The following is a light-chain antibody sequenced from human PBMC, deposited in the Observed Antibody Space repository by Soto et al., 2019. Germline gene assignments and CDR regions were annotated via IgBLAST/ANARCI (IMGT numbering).Light chain of an antibody. Sequence: QSALTQRASVSGAPGQSMTISCTGSSSDICAYNYASWFQQYPGKAPKLIISEVSNRPSGVSNRFSGSKSGTAASLTISGLQTEDEADYFCFSFTTDRTHVFGTGTKVTVL. CDR1: SSDICAYNY. CDR2: EVS. J-gene: IGLJ1*01. CDR3: FSFTTDRTHV. V-gene: IGLV2-14*01.